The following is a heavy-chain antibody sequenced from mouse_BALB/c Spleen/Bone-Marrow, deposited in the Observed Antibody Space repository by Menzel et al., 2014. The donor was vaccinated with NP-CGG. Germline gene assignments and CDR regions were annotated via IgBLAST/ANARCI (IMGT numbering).Heavy chain of an antibody. CDR1: GFTFSSYG. CDR2: INTNGGST. CDR3: ARENYGSHYYFDY. Sequence: EVKLEESGAGLVQPGGSLKLSCAASGFTFSSYGMSWVRQSPEKSLELVGTINTNGGSTYYPDNVKGRSTISRDNAKNSMYLQMSSLKSEDTDKYYCARENYGSHYYFDYWGQGTTLTVSS. D-gene: IGHD1-1*02. V-gene: IGHV5-6-3*01. J-gene: IGHJ2*01.